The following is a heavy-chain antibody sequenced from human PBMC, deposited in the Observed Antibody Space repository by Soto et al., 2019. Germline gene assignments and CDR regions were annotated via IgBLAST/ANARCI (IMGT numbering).Heavy chain of an antibody. CDR1: GFTFSDYY. D-gene: IGHD5-12*01. Sequence: GGSLRLSCAASGFTFSDYYMSWIRQAPGKGLEWVSYISSSSSYTNYADSVKGRFTISRDNAKNSLYLQMNSLRAEDTAVYYCARDWGWLQLRAAFDIWGQGTMVTVSS. V-gene: IGHV3-11*06. J-gene: IGHJ3*02. CDR3: ARDWGWLQLRAAFDI. CDR2: ISSSSSYT.